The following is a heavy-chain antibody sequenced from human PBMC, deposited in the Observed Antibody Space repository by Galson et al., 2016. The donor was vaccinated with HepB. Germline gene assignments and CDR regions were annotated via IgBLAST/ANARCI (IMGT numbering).Heavy chain of an antibody. Sequence: SLRLSCAASGFTFSTYGMHWVRQAPGKGLEWVAVISYDGDTKYHADSVKGRFTISRDNAKNSLYLQMDSLRAEDTAVYYCVRETLRGTRFDNWGQGTLVTVAS. CDR3: VRETLRGTRFDN. D-gene: IGHD1-14*01. J-gene: IGHJ4*02. CDR1: GFTFSTYG. CDR2: ISYDGDTK. V-gene: IGHV3-30*03.